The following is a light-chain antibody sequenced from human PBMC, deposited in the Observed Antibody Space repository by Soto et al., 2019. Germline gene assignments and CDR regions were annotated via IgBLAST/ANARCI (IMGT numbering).Light chain of an antibody. CDR2: KDD. CDR3: QSYDSSNHVV. J-gene: IGLJ2*01. V-gene: IGLV6-57*02. Sequence: NFMLTQPHSVSESPEKTVTISCTGSSGSIASNYVQWYQQRPGSAPTTVIYKDDQRPSGVPDRFSGSIDSSSNSASLTISGLKTEDGADYYCQSYDSSNHVVFGGGTKLTVL. CDR1: SGSIASNY.